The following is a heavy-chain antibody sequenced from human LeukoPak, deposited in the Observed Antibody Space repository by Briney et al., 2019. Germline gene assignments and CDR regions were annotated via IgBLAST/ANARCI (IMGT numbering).Heavy chain of an antibody. CDR2: ISVYNGNT. CDR1: GYTFTSYG. V-gene: IGHV1-18*01. Sequence: ASVKVSCKASGYTFTSYGISWVRQAPGQGLEWMGWISVYNGNTNYAQKLQGRVTMTTDTSTSTAYMELRSLRSDDTAVYYCARDRGYYDILTGFGTPYYFDYWGQGTLVTVSS. D-gene: IGHD3-9*01. CDR3: ARDRGYYDILTGFGTPYYFDY. J-gene: IGHJ4*02.